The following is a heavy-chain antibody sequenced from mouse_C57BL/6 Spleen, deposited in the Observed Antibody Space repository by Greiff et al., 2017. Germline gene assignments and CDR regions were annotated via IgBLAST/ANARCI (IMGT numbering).Heavy chain of an antibody. CDR1: GYTFTYYY. D-gene: IGHD1-1*01. V-gene: IGHV1-19*01. CDR2: INPYNGGT. J-gene: IGHJ2*01. Sequence: VQLQQSGPVLVKPGASVKMSCKASGYTFTYYYMNWVKQSHGKSLEWIGVINPYNGGTSYNQKFKGKATLTVDKSSSTAYMELNSLTSEDSAVYYCARSPTVVAPDYWGQGTTLTVSS. CDR3: ARSPTVVAPDY.